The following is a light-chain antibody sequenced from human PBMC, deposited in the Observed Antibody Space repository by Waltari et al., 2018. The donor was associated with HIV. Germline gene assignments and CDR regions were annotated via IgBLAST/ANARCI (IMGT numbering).Light chain of an antibody. CDR1: HSVNRN. CDR2: GAS. CDR3: QHYHNWPPWT. V-gene: IGKV3-15*01. J-gene: IGKJ1*01. Sequence: IIMTQSPVTLSVSPGEKATISCRASHSVNRNLAWYQQKPGQAPRLLIYGASTRATGIPARVSGSGSGTEFILTISSLQSEDFAIYYCQHYHNWPPWTFGQGTKVEIK.